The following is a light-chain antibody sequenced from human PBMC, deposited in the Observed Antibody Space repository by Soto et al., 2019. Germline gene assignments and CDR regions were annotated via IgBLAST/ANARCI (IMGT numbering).Light chain of an antibody. CDR1: QSISSY. V-gene: IGKV1-39*01. Sequence: DIQMTQSPSSLSASVGDRVTITCRASQSISSYLNWYQQKPGKAPKHLIYAASSLQSGVPSRFSGSGSGTDFTLNISSLQPEDFATYYCQQSYSTPFSFGPGTKVDIK. CDR3: QQSYSTPFS. J-gene: IGKJ3*01. CDR2: AAS.